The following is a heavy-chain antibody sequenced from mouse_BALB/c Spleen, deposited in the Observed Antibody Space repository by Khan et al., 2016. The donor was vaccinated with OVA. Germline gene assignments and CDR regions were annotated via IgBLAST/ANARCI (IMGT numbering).Heavy chain of an antibody. CDR3: SSSGYGCGAY. CDR2: INPGSGGT. V-gene: IGHV1-54*01. Sequence: QVQLKESGAELVRPGTSVKVSCKASGYAFTGYLIEWLKQRPGQGLEWIGVINPGSGGTNYNEEFMDRATLTADKSSSTAYMQLSSLTSDDSAVYFGSSSGYGCGAYWGPGTLVTVSA. CDR1: GYAFTGYL. D-gene: IGHD3-2*02. J-gene: IGHJ3*01.